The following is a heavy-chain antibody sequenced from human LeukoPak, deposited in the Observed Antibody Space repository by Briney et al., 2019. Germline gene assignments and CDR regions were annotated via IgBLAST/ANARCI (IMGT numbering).Heavy chain of an antibody. Sequence: SETLSLTCAVYGGSFSGYYWSWIRQPPGKGLEWIGEINHSGSTNYNPSLKSRVTISVDTSKNQFSLKLSSVTAADTAVYYCARGPVVVAATPYYYYGMDVWGQGTTVTVSS. D-gene: IGHD2-15*01. V-gene: IGHV4-34*01. CDR1: GGSFSGYY. CDR3: ARGPVVVAATPYYYYGMDV. CDR2: INHSGST. J-gene: IGHJ6*02.